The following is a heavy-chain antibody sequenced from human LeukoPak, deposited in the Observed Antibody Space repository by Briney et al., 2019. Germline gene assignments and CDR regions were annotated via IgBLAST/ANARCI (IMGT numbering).Heavy chain of an antibody. CDR2: IYPGDSDT. CDR3: ARPRDTVTPLPFGY. D-gene: IGHD4-17*01. CDR1: GYSFTSYW. Sequence: GESLKISCKGPGYSFTSYWIGWVRPMPGKGLEWMGIIYPGDSDTRYSPSFQGKVPISADKPISTAYLQWSSLKASDTAMYYCARPRDTVTPLPFGYWGQGTLVTVSS. J-gene: IGHJ4*02. V-gene: IGHV5-51*01.